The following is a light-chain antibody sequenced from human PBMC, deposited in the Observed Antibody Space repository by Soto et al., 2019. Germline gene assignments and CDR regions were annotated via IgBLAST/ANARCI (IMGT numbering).Light chain of an antibody. CDR1: QSVSSN. J-gene: IGKJ1*01. CDR2: GAS. Sequence: EIVLTQSPGTLSLSPGERATLSCRASQSVSSNLAWYQQKPGQAPRLLIYGASTRAAGISDRFGGSGSGTDFTLTISRLEPEDVAVYYCQQYGNSPRTFGQGTKVDI. V-gene: IGKV3-20*01. CDR3: QQYGNSPRT.